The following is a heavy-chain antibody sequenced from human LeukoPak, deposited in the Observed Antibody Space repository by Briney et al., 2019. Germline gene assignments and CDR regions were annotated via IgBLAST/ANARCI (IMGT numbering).Heavy chain of an antibody. CDR1: GFTFSSYA. CDR2: ISYDGSNK. CDR3: ARDYSSGWPGDAFDI. V-gene: IGHV3-30*04. Sequence: PGGSLRLSCAASGFTFSSYAMHWVRQAPGKGLEWVAVISYDGSNKYYADSVKGRFTISRDNSKNTLYLQMNSLRAEDTAVYYCARDYSSGWPGDAFDIWGQGTMVTVSS. J-gene: IGHJ3*02. D-gene: IGHD6-19*01.